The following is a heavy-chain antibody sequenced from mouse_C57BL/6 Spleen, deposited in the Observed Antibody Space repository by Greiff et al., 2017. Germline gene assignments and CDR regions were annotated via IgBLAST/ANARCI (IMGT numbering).Heavy chain of an antibody. Sequence: VQLQQSGPELVKPGASVKISCKASGYAFSSSWMNWVKQRPGKGLEWIGRIYPGAGDTNYNGKFKGKATLTADKSSSTAYMQLSSLTSEDSAVYFCARTGGFFDYWGQGTTLTVSS. CDR2: IYPGAGDT. CDR1: GYAFSSSW. CDR3: ARTGGFFDY. V-gene: IGHV1-82*01. J-gene: IGHJ2*01.